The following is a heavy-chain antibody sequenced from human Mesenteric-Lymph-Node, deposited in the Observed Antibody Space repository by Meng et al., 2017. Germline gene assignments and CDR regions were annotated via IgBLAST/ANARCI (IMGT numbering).Heavy chain of an antibody. Sequence: QVQLVGSGGGLVKPGGSLRLSCAVSGFTFSDYCMSWIRQAPGKGLEWVSYISRSGSTIYSADSVKGRFTISRDNAKNSLYLQMNSLRAEDTAVYYCARESRPPSGWYSHPFDYWGQGSLVTVFS. J-gene: IGHJ4*02. CDR1: GFTFSDYC. D-gene: IGHD6-19*01. CDR3: ARESRPPSGWYSHPFDY. V-gene: IGHV3-11*01. CDR2: ISRSGSTI.